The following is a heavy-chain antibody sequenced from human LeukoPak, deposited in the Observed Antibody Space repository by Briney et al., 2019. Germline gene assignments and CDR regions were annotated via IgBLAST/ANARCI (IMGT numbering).Heavy chain of an antibody. CDR3: AKDGYSSIPGFHFEY. J-gene: IGHJ4*02. CDR1: GFTFSSYA. CDR2: ISGSGDNT. Sequence: GGSLRLSCAASGFTFSSYAMSWVRQPPGKGLEWVSGISGSGDNTYYADSVKGRFTISRDNSKKTLYLHLNRLRVEDVAVYYCAKDGYSSIPGFHFEYWGQGTPVTVSS. V-gene: IGHV3-23*01. D-gene: IGHD6-13*01.